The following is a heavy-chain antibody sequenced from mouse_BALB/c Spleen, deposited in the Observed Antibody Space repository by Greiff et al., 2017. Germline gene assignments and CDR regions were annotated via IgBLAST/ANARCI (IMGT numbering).Heavy chain of an antibody. CDR1: GYAFSSYW. D-gene: IGHD3-1*01. CDR3: ARVGSGAMDY. Sequence: QVQLQQSGAELVRPGSSVKISCKASGYAFSSYWMNWVKQRPGQGLEWIGQIYPGDGDTNYNGKFKGKATLTADKSSSTAYMQLSSLTSEDSAVYFCARVGSGAMDYWGQGTSVTVSS. J-gene: IGHJ4*01. CDR2: IYPGDGDT. V-gene: IGHV1-80*01.